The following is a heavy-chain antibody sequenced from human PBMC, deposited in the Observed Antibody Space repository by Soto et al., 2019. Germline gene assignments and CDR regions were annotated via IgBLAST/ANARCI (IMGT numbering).Heavy chain of an antibody. CDR3: ARDYIVVVVAATRGGWFDP. D-gene: IGHD2-15*01. V-gene: IGHV1-2*02. Sequence: QVQLVQSGAEVKKPGASVKVSCKASGYTFTGYYMHWVRQAPGQGLEWMGWINPNSGGTNYAQKFQGRVTMTRDTSISTAYMELSRLRSDDTAVYYCARDYIVVVVAATRGGWFDPWGQGTLVTVSS. J-gene: IGHJ5*02. CDR1: GYTFTGYY. CDR2: INPNSGGT.